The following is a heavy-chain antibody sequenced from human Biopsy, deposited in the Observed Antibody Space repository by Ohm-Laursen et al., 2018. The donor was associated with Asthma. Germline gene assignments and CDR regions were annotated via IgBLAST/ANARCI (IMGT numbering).Heavy chain of an antibody. CDR2: INPPTGDT. J-gene: IGHJ4*02. V-gene: IGHV1-46*01. Sequence: ASVKVSCNASGYTFTSYYIHWVRQAPGQGLEWVGIINPPTGDTSYAQKFLGRVTVTRDTSTSTVYMELSSLRSEDTAVYYCALSQFDYWGQGTLLTVSS. CDR3: ALSQFDY. CDR1: GYTFTSYY.